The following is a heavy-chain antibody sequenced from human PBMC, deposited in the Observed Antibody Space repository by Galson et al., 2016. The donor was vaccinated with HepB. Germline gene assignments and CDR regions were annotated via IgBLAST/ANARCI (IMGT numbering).Heavy chain of an antibody. CDR3: AREGDFWRSYGLGV. CDR2: INGNNGDT. CDR1: GYTFTGYY. Sequence: SVKVSCKASGYTFTGYYMHWVRQAPGQGLEWMGWINGNNGDTNYAQKFQGRVTMTRDTSISTAYMELRRLRADDTAVYYCAREGDFWRSYGLGVWGKGTTVTVSS. D-gene: IGHD3-3*01. J-gene: IGHJ6*04. V-gene: IGHV1-2*02.